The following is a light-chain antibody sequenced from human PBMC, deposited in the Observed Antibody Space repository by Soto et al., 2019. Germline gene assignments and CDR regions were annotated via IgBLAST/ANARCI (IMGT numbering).Light chain of an antibody. CDR1: QSISDS. J-gene: IGKJ1*01. CDR3: QQYHGYSRT. V-gene: IGKV1-5*01. CDR2: DVS. Sequence: DIPLTHSPSTLSASVGDRVTITCRASQSISDSLAWYQQKPGKAPDLLISDVSSLERGVASRFSGSGSGTEFTLTISSMQPDDFATYYCQQYHGYSRTFGQGTKVDIK.